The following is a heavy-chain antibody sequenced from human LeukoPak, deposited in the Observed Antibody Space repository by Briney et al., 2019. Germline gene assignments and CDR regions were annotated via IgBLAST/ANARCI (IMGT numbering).Heavy chain of an antibody. V-gene: IGHV1-18*01. Sequence: ASVKVSCKASGYTFTKYGISWVRQAPGQGLEWLGWTSGYNGDTNYAQRLQGRVTMTKDTSSSTAYLELRCLRSGDTAVYYCARDGRCSGGSCYSEAFDIWGQGTMVTVSS. D-gene: IGHD2-15*01. CDR2: TSGYNGDT. CDR1: GYTFTKYG. CDR3: ARDGRCSGGSCYSEAFDI. J-gene: IGHJ3*02.